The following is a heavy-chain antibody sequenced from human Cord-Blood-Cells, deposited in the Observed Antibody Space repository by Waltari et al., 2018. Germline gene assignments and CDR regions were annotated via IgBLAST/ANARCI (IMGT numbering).Heavy chain of an antibody. J-gene: IGHJ4*02. V-gene: IGHV4-34*01. CDR3: ARVLTMSPEDY. CDR1: GGSFSGYY. CDR2: INHSGST. Sequence: QVQLQQWGAGLLKPSETLSLTCAVYGGSFSGYYWSWIRQPPGKGLEWIGEINHSGSTNHNPSLQSRGTISVDTSKNQFSLKLSSVTAADTAVYYCARVLTMSPEDYWGQGTLVTVSS. D-gene: IGHD3-9*01.